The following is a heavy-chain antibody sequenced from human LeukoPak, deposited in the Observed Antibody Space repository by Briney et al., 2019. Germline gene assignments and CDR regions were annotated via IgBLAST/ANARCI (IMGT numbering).Heavy chain of an antibody. CDR3: ASRVFDY. V-gene: IGHV4-34*01. Sequence: PSEALSLTCAVYGGSFSGYYWSWIRQPPGKGLEWIGEINHSGSTNYNPSLKSRVTISVDTSKNQFSLKLGSVTAADTAVYYCASRVFDYWGQGTLVTVSS. J-gene: IGHJ4*02. CDR1: GGSFSGYY. CDR2: INHSGST.